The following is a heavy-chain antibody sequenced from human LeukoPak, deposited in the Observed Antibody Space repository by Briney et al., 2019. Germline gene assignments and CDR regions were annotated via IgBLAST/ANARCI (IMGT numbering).Heavy chain of an antibody. CDR3: ARSPPAAGTAITFYDY. CDR2: IDSTSTYI. J-gene: IGHJ4*02. V-gene: IGHV3-21*01. D-gene: IGHD5-18*01. Sequence: PGGSLRLSCEASRLTFTDYTMNWVRQAPGKGLEWVSSIDSTSTYIYYADSVKGRFTTSRDNAKKSLFLLMNSLRVEDAAVYYCARSPPAAGTAITFYDYWGQGTLVTVSS. CDR1: RLTFTDYT.